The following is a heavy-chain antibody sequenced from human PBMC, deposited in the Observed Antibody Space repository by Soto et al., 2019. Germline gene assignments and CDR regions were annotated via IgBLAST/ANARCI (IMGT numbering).Heavy chain of an antibody. J-gene: IGHJ4*02. D-gene: IGHD5-18*01. CDR3: ARVRGYSYGAIDY. CDR2: INHSGST. CDR1: GGSFSGYY. V-gene: IGHV4-34*01. Sequence: SETLSLTCAVYGGSFSGYYWSWIRQPPGKGLELIGEINHSGSTNYNPSLKSRVTISVDTSKNQFSLKLSSVTAADTAVYYCARVRGYSYGAIDYWGQGTLVTVSS.